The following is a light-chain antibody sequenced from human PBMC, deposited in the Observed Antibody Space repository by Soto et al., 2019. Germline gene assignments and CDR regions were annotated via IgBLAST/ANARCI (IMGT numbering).Light chain of an antibody. J-gene: IGLJ2*01. Sequence: SYELTQPPSVSVAPGQTARITCGGTNIGSKSVHWYQQKPGQAPVLVVYDTSDRPSGIPERFSGSNSGNTATLTINRVEAGDEADYYCHVWDSGSDQGIFGGGTKLTVL. CDR1: NIGSKS. V-gene: IGLV3-21*02. CDR2: DTS. CDR3: HVWDSGSDQGI.